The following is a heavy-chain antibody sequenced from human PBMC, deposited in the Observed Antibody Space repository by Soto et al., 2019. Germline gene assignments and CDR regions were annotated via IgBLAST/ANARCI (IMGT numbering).Heavy chain of an antibody. Sequence: PGGSLRLSCAASGFTFSSYAMSWVRQAPGKGLEWVSAISGSGGSTYYADSVKGRFTISRDNSKNTLYLQMNSLRAEDTAVYYCASDLLSSTVTTCFDYWGQGTLVTVS. CDR2: ISGSGGST. D-gene: IGHD4-17*01. V-gene: IGHV3-23*01. J-gene: IGHJ4*02. CDR3: ASDLLSSTVTTCFDY. CDR1: GFTFSSYA.